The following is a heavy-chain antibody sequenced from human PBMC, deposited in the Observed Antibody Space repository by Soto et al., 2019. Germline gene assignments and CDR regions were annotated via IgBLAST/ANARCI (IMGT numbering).Heavy chain of an antibody. V-gene: IGHV1-18*01. CDR2: ISPYNDDT. CDR3: ARQTYYYDSSGYSYYYGMDV. D-gene: IGHD3-22*01. CDR1: GYSFSSYG. Sequence: ASVKVSCKASGYSFSSYGITWVRQAPGQGLEWLGWISPYNDDTKYAQRLQGRVTMTTDTSTRTAYMDIRGLRSDDTAVYYCARQTYYYDSSGYSYYYGMDVWGQGTTVTVSS. J-gene: IGHJ6*02.